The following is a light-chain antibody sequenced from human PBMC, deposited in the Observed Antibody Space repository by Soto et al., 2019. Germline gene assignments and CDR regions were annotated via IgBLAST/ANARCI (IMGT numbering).Light chain of an antibody. Sequence: LKQSPAALSLYPGERATLSCRASQSVSSSYLAWYQQKPGQAPRLLIYGASSTATGIPDRFSGSGSGTDFTLTISRLEPEDFAVYYCQQYGSSRTFGQGTKVDIK. CDR1: QSVSSSY. CDR2: GAS. CDR3: QQYGSSRT. V-gene: IGKV3-20*01. J-gene: IGKJ1*01.